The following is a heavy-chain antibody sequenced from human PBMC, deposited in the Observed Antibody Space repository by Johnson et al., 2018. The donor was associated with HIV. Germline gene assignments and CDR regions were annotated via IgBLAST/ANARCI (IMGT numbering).Heavy chain of an antibody. Sequence: VQLVESGGGLVQPGGSLSLSCAASGFTFSDYYMGWVRQAPGRGLEWVANIKQDGSVKYYVDSVKGRFTISRDNAKNSLYLQMNSLRAEDTAVYYCAKELALYSSGYGGDAFDIWGQGTMVTVSS. CDR3: AKELALYSSGYGGDAFDI. CDR1: GFTFSDYY. CDR2: IKQDGSVK. V-gene: IGHV3-7*01. D-gene: IGHD6-19*01. J-gene: IGHJ3*02.